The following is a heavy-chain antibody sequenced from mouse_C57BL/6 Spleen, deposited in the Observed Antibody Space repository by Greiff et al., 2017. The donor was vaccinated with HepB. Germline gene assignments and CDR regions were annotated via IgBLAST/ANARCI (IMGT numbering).Heavy chain of an antibody. J-gene: IGHJ4*01. V-gene: IGHV1-64*01. CDR3: AKLGYYYAMDY. CDR2: IHPNSGST. Sequence: VQLQQPGAELVKPGASVKLSCKASGYTFTSYWMHWVKQRPGQGLEWIGMIHPNSGSTNYNEKFKSKATLTVDKSSSTAYMQLSSLTSEDSAVYYGAKLGYYYAMDYWGQGTSVTVSS. CDR1: GYTFTSYW. D-gene: IGHD4-1*01.